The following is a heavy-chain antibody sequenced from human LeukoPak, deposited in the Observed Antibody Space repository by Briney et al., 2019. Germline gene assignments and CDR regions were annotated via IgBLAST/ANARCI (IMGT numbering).Heavy chain of an antibody. CDR2: IKQDGSEK. CDR3: ARDLAGDDYGNYFDY. D-gene: IGHD4/OR15-4a*01. V-gene: IGHV3-7*01. Sequence: GGSLGLSCAASGFTFSSYWMSWVRQAPGKGLEWVANIKQDGSEKYYVDSVKGRFTISRDNAKNSLYLQMNSLRAEDTAVYYCARDLAGDDYGNYFDYWGQGTLVTVSS. J-gene: IGHJ4*02. CDR1: GFTFSSYW.